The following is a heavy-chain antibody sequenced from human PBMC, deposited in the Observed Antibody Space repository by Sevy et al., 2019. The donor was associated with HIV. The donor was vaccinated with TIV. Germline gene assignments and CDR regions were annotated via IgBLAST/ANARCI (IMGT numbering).Heavy chain of an antibody. Sequence: RGSLRLSCAASGFTFTYAWMSWVRQAPGKGLEWVGRIKSKPDGGTTDYAAPVKGRFTISRDDSKNTVYLQMNSLKTEDTAVYYCATDPIIVLLVTDGMDVWGQGTTVTVSS. J-gene: IGHJ6*02. D-gene: IGHD2-8*02. V-gene: IGHV3-15*01. CDR2: IKSKPDGGTT. CDR3: ATDPIIVLLVTDGMDV. CDR1: GFTFTYAW.